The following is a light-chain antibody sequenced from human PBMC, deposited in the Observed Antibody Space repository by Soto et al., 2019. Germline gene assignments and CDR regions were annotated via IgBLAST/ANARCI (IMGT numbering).Light chain of an antibody. J-gene: IGLJ1*01. Sequence: QPVLTQPPSASGTPEQRVTISCSGSSSNIGSNYVYWYQQLPGTAPKLLIYRNNQRPSGVPDRFSGSKSGTSASLAISGLRSEDEADYYCAAWDDSLSVLFGTGTKLTVL. CDR1: SSNIGSNY. CDR3: AAWDDSLSVL. V-gene: IGLV1-47*01. CDR2: RNN.